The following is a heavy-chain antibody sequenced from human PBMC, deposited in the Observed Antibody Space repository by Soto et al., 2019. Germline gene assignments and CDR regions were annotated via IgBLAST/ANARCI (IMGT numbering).Heavy chain of an antibody. CDR2: ISANGDTT. Sequence: GGSLRLSCAASGFTFTNYAFSWLRQAPGKGLEWVSAISANGDTTYYADSVKGRFTISRDNSKNSLYLQMNILRAEDTAVYYCAKHRPMSSNLYIWGQGTLVTVSS. CDR1: GFTFTNYA. J-gene: IGHJ4*02. V-gene: IGHV3-23*01. D-gene: IGHD3-16*01. CDR3: AKHRPMSSNLYI.